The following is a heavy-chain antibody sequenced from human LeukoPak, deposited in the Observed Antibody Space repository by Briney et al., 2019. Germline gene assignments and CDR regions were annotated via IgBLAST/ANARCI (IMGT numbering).Heavy chain of an antibody. CDR2: IRQDGSEK. CDR1: GFTFSKYW. J-gene: IGHJ4*02. Sequence: PGGSLRLSCAASGFTFSKYWMSWVRQAPGKGLEWVANIRQDGSEKYYVDSVKGRFINSRDNAKNLLYLQMNSLRAEDTAVYYCATERGNYFAYWGQGTLVTVSS. CDR3: ATERGNYFAY. V-gene: IGHV3-7*05. D-gene: IGHD3-10*01.